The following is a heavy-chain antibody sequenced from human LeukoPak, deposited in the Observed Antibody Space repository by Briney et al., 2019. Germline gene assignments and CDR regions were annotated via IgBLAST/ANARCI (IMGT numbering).Heavy chain of an antibody. J-gene: IGHJ4*02. CDR1: GGSVSDYY. Sequence: KPSETLSLTCTISGGSVSDYYWSWIRQPPGKGLEWIGYIYYSGSTNYNPSLKSRVTISVDTSKNQFSLKLSSVTAADTAVYYCARENLDYDYVWGSYRSDYFDYWGQGTLVTVSS. V-gene: IGHV4-59*02. CDR2: IYYSGST. CDR3: ARENLDYDYVWGSYRSDYFDY. D-gene: IGHD3-16*02.